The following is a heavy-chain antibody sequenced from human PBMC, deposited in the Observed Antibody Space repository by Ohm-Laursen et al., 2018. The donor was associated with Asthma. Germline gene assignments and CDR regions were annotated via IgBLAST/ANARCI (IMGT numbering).Heavy chain of an antibody. CDR2: ISYDGSNK. CDR3: AKPRSYDYFDY. V-gene: IGHV3-30*18. D-gene: IGHD5-12*01. CDR1: GFTFSSYG. J-gene: IGHJ4*02. Sequence: SLRLSCAAPGFTFSSYGMHWVRQAPGKGLEWVAVISYDGSNKYYADSVKGRFTISRDNSKNTLYLQMNSLRAEDTAVYYCAKPRSYDYFDYWGQGTLVTVSS.